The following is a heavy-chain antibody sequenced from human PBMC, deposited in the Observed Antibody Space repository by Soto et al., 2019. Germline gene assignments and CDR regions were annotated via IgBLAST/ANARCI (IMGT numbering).Heavy chain of an antibody. J-gene: IGHJ2*01. CDR2: ITASGAIT. V-gene: IGHV3-23*01. CDR3: AKTPRGGGYGNSYFDL. Sequence: PGGSLRLSCAASGLTFSTYAMTWVRLAPGRGLEWVSSITASGAITYYRDSVKGRFTISRDNSKSTLYLQMNSLGGEDTAIYYCAKTPRGGGYGNSYFDLWGRGTLVTVSS. CDR1: GLTFSTYA. D-gene: IGHD5-12*01.